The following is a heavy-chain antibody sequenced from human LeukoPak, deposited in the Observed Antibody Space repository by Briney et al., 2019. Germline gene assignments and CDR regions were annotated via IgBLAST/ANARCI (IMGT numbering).Heavy chain of an antibody. CDR2: VYYTGST. Sequence: SETLALTCTVSGGSISGYYWSWIRQPPGKGLEWIGYVYYTGSTNYNPSLKSRVTISRDMSKNQFSLRLSSVTAADTAVYYCARHAYSNYEHWYFDLWGRSTLVTVSS. J-gene: IGHJ2*01. D-gene: IGHD4-11*01. CDR1: GGSISGYY. CDR3: ARHAYSNYEHWYFDL. V-gene: IGHV4-59*01.